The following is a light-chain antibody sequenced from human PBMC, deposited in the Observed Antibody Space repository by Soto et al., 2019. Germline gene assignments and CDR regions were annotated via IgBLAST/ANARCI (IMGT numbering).Light chain of an antibody. V-gene: IGKV3-11*01. CDR2: DAS. CDR1: QSVSSY. J-gene: IGKJ2*01. Sequence: EIVLTQSPATLPLSPGERATLSCRASQSVSSYLAWYQQKPGQAPRLLIYDASARATGIPARFSGSGSGTDFTLTISSLEPEDFAVYYCQQRSNWPGTFGQGTKLEIK. CDR3: QQRSNWPGT.